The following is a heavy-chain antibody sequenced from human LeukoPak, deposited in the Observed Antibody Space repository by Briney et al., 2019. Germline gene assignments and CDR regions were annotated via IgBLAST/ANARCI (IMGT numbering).Heavy chain of an antibody. CDR1: GFTVSSNY. J-gene: IGHJ4*02. CDR2: SSSSSSYK. D-gene: IGHD3-22*01. Sequence: PGGSLRLSCAASGFTVSSNYMSWVRQAPGKGLEWVSSSSSSSSYKYYADSVKGRFTISRDNAKNSLYLQMNSLRAEDTAVYYCAPGGSDSSGYEPHYFNYWGQGTLVTVSS. V-gene: IGHV3-21*01. CDR3: APGGSDSSGYEPHYFNY.